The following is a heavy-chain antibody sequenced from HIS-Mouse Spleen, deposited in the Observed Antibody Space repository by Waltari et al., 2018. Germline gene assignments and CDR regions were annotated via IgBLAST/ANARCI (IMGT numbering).Heavy chain of an antibody. D-gene: IGHD3-3*01. Sequence: QVQLQESGPGLVKPSETLSLTCTVSGGSISSYYWSWIRQPAGKGRELIGRIYASGSTNYNPSLKSRVTMSVDTSKNQFSLKLSSVTAADTAVYYCARDFHDFWSGYYGGDKKHDAFDIWGQGTMVTVSS. CDR2: IYASGST. V-gene: IGHV4-4*07. J-gene: IGHJ3*02. CDR1: GGSISSYY. CDR3: ARDFHDFWSGYYGGDKKHDAFDI.